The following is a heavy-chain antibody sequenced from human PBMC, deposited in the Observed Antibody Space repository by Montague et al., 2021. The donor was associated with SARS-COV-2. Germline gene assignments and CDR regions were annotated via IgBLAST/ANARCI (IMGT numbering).Heavy chain of an antibody. CDR1: GTSFSGYY. CDR2: TNHGGST. D-gene: IGHD3-10*01. CDR3: ARLRDGVVPSPILGVGPYYSYYYMDV. V-gene: IGHV4-34*01. J-gene: IGHJ6*03. Sequence: SETLSLTCAVHGTSFSGYYWNWIRQPPGKGLEWIGETNHGGSTKCSPSLKSRLTISADTSKNQFSLKLTSVAAADTAVYYCARLRDGVVPSPILGVGPYYSYYYMDVWGRGTTVTVSS.